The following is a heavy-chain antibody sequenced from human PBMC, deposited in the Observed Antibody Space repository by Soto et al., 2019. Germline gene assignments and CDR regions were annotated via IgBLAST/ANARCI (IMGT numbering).Heavy chain of an antibody. CDR1: GFTFSSYG. J-gene: IGHJ3*02. Sequence: GGSLRLSCAASGFTFSSYGMHWVRQAPGKGLEWVAVISYDGSNKYYADSVKGRFTISRDNSKNTLYLQMNSLRAEDTAVYYCAKKLDGYNYKAFDIWGQGTMVT. V-gene: IGHV3-30*18. D-gene: IGHD5-12*01. CDR3: AKKLDGYNYKAFDI. CDR2: ISYDGSNK.